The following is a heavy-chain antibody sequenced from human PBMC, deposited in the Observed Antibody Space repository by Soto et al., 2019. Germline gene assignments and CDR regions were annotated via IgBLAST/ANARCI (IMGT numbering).Heavy chain of an antibody. CDR3: ARDCSGGICYGYCFDY. Sequence: EVQLVESGGGLVQLGGSLRLSCATSGFTLSSYWMSWVRQAPGKGLEWVANIKRDGSEKYYVDSVQGRFTISRDNAKNSLYLQMNSLRAEDTAVYYCARDCSGGICYGYCFDYWGQGTLVTVSS. D-gene: IGHD2-15*01. V-gene: IGHV3-7*01. J-gene: IGHJ4*02. CDR1: GFTLSSYW. CDR2: IKRDGSEK.